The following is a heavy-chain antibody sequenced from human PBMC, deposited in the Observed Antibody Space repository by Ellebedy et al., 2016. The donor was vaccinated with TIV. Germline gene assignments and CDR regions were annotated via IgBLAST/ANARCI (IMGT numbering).Heavy chain of an antibody. CDR1: GDSVSSNSAA. CDR2: TYYRSKWYN. V-gene: IGHV6-1*01. Sequence: SQTLSLTCAISGDSVSSNSAAWNWLRQSPSRGLEWLGRTYYRSKWYNDYAVSVKSRITINPDTSKNQFSLQLNSVTPEDTAVYYCARAEYSSGWRPRDWFDPWGQGTLVTVSS. CDR3: ARAEYSSGWRPRDWFDP. J-gene: IGHJ5*02. D-gene: IGHD6-19*01.